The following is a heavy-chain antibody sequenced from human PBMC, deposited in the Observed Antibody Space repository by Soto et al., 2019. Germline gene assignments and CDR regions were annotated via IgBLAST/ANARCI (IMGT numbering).Heavy chain of an antibody. CDR1: GGSVSSGSYY. J-gene: IGHJ4*02. CDR3: ARISGYSYGLPPYFDY. Sequence: QVQLQESGPGLVKPSETLSLTCTVSGGSVSSGSYYWSWIRQPPGKGLEWIGYIYYSGSTNYNPSLKSRLTISVDTSKNQFSLKLSSVTAADTAVYYCARISGYSYGLPPYFDYWGQGTLVTVSS. V-gene: IGHV4-61*01. D-gene: IGHD5-18*01. CDR2: IYYSGST.